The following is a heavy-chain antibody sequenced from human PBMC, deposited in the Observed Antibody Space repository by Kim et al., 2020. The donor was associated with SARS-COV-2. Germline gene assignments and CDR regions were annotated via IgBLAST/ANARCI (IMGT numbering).Heavy chain of an antibody. CDR2: IYYSGPM. D-gene: IGHD3-16*01. J-gene: IGHJ4*02. CDR1: GASISNSSYY. V-gene: IGHV4-39*01. CDR3: ARRSRGDGSPGY. Sequence: SETLSLTCTVSGASISNSSYYWDWIRQPPGKGLEWIGNIYYSGPMYYNPSLESRVIISVDTSRNQFSLKLTSVTAADTAVYYCARRSRGDGSPGYWGQGT.